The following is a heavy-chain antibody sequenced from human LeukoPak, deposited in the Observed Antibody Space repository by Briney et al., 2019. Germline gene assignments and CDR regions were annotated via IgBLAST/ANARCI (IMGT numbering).Heavy chain of an antibody. D-gene: IGHD1-26*01. J-gene: IGHJ4*02. CDR3: TAGTGYSDHDY. CDR2: IKSKTNDETT. CDR1: GFTFNKAW. Sequence: GGSLRLSCAASGFTFNKAWMSWVRQAPGKGLEWVGRIKSKTNDETTDYAAPVKGRFTISRDDSKNTLYLQMNSLKTEDTAVYYCTAGTGYSDHDYWGQGTLVTVSS. V-gene: IGHV3-15*01.